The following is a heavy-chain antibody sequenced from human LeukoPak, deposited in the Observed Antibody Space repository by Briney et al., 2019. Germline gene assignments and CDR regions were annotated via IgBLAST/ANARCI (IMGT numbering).Heavy chain of an antibody. CDR3: AKDLARGYDFWSASRGFDY. CDR1: GFTFSSYA. V-gene: IGHV3-23*01. D-gene: IGHD3-3*01. J-gene: IGHJ4*02. Sequence: HPGGSLRLSCAASGFTFSSYAMSWVRQAPGKGLEWVSGISGSGGSTYYADSVKDRFTISRDNSKNTLYLQMNSLRAEDTAVYYCAKDLARGYDFWSASRGFDYWGQGTLVTISS. CDR2: ISGSGGST.